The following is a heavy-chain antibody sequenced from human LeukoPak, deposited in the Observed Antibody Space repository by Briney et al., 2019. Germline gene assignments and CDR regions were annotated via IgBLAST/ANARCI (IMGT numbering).Heavy chain of an antibody. CDR2: INPNSGGT. Sequence: ASVKVSCKASGYTFTGYYMHWVRQAPGQGLEWMGRINPNSGGTNYAQKFQGRVTMTRDTSISTAYMELSRLRSDDTAVYYCARSETDYGDYSPNHYYGMDVWGQGTTVTVSS. CDR1: GYTFTGYY. CDR3: ARSETDYGDYSPNHYYGMDV. D-gene: IGHD4-17*01. J-gene: IGHJ6*02. V-gene: IGHV1-2*06.